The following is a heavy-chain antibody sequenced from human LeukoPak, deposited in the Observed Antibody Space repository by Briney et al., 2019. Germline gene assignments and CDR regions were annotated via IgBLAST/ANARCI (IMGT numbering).Heavy chain of an antibody. J-gene: IGHJ4*02. CDR3: AKRYCSGGSCYMGFDY. Sequence: GGSLRPSCAASGFTFSSYSMNWVRQAPGKGLEWVSSISSSSSYIYYADSVKGRFTISRDNAKNSLYLQMNSLRAEDTAVYYCAKRYCSGGSCYMGFDYWGQGTLVTVSS. CDR1: GFTFSSYS. CDR2: ISSSSSYI. V-gene: IGHV3-21*04. D-gene: IGHD2-15*01.